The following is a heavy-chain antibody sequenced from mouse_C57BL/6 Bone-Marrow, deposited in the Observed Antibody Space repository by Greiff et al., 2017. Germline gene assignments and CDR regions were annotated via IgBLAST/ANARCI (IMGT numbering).Heavy chain of an antibody. D-gene: IGHD2-1*01. V-gene: IGHV1-63*01. CDR3: ARGGNWSYYFDY. Sequence: QVQLQQSGAELVRPGTSVKMSCKASGYTFTNYWIGWAKQRPGHGLEWIGDVYPGGGYTNYNEKFKGKATLTADKSSSTAYMQFSSLTSEDSAIYYCARGGNWSYYFDYWGQGTTLTVSS. CDR2: VYPGGGYT. CDR1: GYTFTNYW. J-gene: IGHJ2*01.